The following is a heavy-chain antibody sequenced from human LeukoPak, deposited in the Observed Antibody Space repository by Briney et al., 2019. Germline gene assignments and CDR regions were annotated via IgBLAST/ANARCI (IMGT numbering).Heavy chain of an antibody. D-gene: IGHD5-12*01. CDR1: GFTVSSYE. V-gene: IGHV3-48*03. Sequence: GGSLRLSCAASGFTVSSYEMNWVRQAPGKGLEWVSFISSTGYTIYYADSVRGRFTISRDNAKNSLYLQMNSLRAEDTAVYYCGHGGYDYPLDSWGQGTLATVSS. CDR3: GHGGYDYPLDS. CDR2: ISSTGYTI. J-gene: IGHJ4*02.